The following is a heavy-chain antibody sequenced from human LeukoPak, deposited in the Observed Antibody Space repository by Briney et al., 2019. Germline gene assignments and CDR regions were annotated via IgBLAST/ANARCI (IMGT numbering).Heavy chain of an antibody. CDR3: AKGAYDYIEIAYFDY. CDR2: IIGSSGTT. Sequence: PGESLRLSCVASGFSFNNYAMNWVRQAPGKGLEWVSLIIGSSGTTFYADSVKGRFTISRDKSKSTLYLQMNSLRAEDTAVYYCAKGAYDYIEIAYFDYWGQGSLVTVSS. J-gene: IGHJ4*02. V-gene: IGHV3-23*01. CDR1: GFSFNNYA. D-gene: IGHD5-12*01.